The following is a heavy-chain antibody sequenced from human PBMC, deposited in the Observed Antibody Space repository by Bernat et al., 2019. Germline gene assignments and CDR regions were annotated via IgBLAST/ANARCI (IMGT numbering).Heavy chain of an antibody. Sequence: QLQLQESGPGLVKPSETLSLTCTVSGGSISSSSYYWGWIRQPPGKGLVWIGSIYYSGSTYYNPSLKSRVTISVDTSKNQFSLKLSSVTTADTAVYYCARPGIDYYGSGSYDYWGQGTLVTVSS. J-gene: IGHJ4*02. CDR3: ARPGIDYYGSGSYDY. CDR1: GGSISSSSYY. D-gene: IGHD3-10*01. CDR2: IYYSGST. V-gene: IGHV4-39*01.